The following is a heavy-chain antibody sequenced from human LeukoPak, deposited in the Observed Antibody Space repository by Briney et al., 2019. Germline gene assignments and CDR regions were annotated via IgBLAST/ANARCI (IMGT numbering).Heavy chain of an antibody. J-gene: IGHJ4*02. V-gene: IGHV3-30*02. CDR1: GFSFSDYG. CDR3: AKSRSGVSSCYNY. CDR2: IRYHGGDK. Sequence: GGSLRLSCAASGFSFSDYGMHWVRQAPGKGLEWVAFIRYHGGDKYYTDPVKGRFTISRDNSKNTLYLQMNSLRAEDTAIYFCAKSRSGVSSCYNYWGQGTLVTVSS. D-gene: IGHD2-15*01.